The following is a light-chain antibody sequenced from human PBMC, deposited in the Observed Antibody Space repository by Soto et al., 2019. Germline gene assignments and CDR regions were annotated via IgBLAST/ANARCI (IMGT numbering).Light chain of an antibody. CDR1: SSNIGSNT. Sequence: QSVLTQPPSASGTPGQRVTISCSGSSSNIGSNTVSWYQQLPGTAPKHLIYRNNQRPSGVPDRFSGSKSGTSASLAISGLQSEDEADYYCAVWDDSLNGWVFGGGTQLTVL. J-gene: IGLJ3*02. CDR2: RNN. CDR3: AVWDDSLNGWV. V-gene: IGLV1-44*01.